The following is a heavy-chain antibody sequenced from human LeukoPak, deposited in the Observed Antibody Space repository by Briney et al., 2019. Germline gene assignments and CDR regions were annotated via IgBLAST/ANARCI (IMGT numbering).Heavy chain of an antibody. CDR2: IYYSGST. D-gene: IGHD2-2*01. J-gene: IGHJ4*02. Sequence: SETLSLTCTVSGGSISSSSYYWGWIRQPPGKGLEWIGSIYYSGSTYYNPSLKSRVTTSVDTSKNQFSLKLSSVTAADTAVYYCARQSKIVVVPAATIAARPTFDYWGQGTLVTVSS. CDR1: GGSISSSSYY. V-gene: IGHV4-39*01. CDR3: ARQSKIVVVPAATIAARPTFDY.